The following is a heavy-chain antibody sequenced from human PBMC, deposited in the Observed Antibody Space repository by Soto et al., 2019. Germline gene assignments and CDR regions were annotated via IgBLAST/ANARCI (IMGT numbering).Heavy chain of an antibody. CDR1: GGSISSYY. D-gene: IGHD2-2*01. V-gene: IGHV4-59*01. J-gene: IGHJ6*02. CDR3: ARGGAIVVDSPCYIGYYGMDV. CDR2: IYYSGST. Sequence: SETLSLTCTVSGGSISSYYWSWIRQPPGKGLEWIGYIYYSGSTNYNPSLKRRVTISVATSKNQFPLNLSPVIVADTDVYTCARGGAIVVDSPCYIGYYGMDVWGQGTTVTVSS.